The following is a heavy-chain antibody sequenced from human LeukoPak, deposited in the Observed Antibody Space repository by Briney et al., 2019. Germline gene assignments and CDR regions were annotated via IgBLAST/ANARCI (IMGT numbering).Heavy chain of an antibody. D-gene: IGHD3-10*01. CDR1: GFTFSNYP. CDR3: ARGGGGKTRISMVRGIRFKAFDI. J-gene: IGHJ3*02. CDR2: ISYDGSDK. Sequence: GGSLRLSCAASGFTFSNYPMHWVRQAPGKGLEWVSIISYDGSDKYYADSVKGRFTISRDNSKNTLYLQMNSLRPEDTAVYYCARGGGGKTRISMVRGIRFKAFDIWGQGTVVTVSS. V-gene: IGHV3-30-3*01.